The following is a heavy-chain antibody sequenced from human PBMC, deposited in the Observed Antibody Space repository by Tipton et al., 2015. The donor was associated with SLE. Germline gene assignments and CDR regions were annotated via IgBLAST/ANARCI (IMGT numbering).Heavy chain of an antibody. D-gene: IGHD3-9*01. J-gene: IGHJ4*02. Sequence: RSLRLSCAASGFTFSSYGMHWVRQAPGKGLEWVAVIWYDGSNKYYADSVKGRFTISRDNSKNTLYLQMNSLRDEDTAVYYCARDCVLRYFDWSPCPFDYWGQGTLVTVSS. V-gene: IGHV3-33*01. CDR3: ARDCVLRYFDWSPCPFDY. CDR1: GFTFSSYG. CDR2: IWYDGSNK.